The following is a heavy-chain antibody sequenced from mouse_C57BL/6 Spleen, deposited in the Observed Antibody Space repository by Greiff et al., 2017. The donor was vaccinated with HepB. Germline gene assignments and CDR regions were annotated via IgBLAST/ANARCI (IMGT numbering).Heavy chain of an antibody. J-gene: IGHJ2*01. Sequence: VKLMESGAELVKPGASVKLSCKASGYTFTEYTIHWVKQRSGQGLEWIGWFYPGSGSIKYNEKFKDKATLTADKSSSTVYMELSRLTSEDSAVYFCARHERGYYYGSSLDYWGQGTTLTVSS. CDR1: GYTFTEYT. V-gene: IGHV1-62-2*01. CDR3: ARHERGYYYGSSLDY. D-gene: IGHD1-1*01. CDR2: FYPGSGSI.